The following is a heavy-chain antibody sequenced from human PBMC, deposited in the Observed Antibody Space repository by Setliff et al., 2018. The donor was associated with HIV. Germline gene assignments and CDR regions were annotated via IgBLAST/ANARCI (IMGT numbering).Heavy chain of an antibody. CDR2: IHTSGST. V-gene: IGHV4-4*07. CDR1: GVSITNYY. Sequence: SETLSLTCTVSGVSITNYYWSWIRQPAGKELEWIGHIHTSGSTNYNPSLKSRVTISLDTSNDRFSLRLSSVTAADTAVYYCARAPTGELDFWGQGALVTVSS. D-gene: IGHD7-27*01. CDR3: ARAPTGELDF. J-gene: IGHJ4*02.